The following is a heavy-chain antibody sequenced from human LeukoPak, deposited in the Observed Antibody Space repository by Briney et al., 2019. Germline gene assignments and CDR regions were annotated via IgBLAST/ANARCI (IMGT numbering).Heavy chain of an antibody. V-gene: IGHV3-23*01. CDR1: GFTFSSYA. J-gene: IGHJ4*02. Sequence: PGGSLRLSCAASGFTFSSYAMSWVRQAPGKGLEWVSAISGSGGSTYYADSVKGRFTISRDNSKNTLYLQMNSLRAEDTAVYYCAKVMGDYPSSPIDYWGQGTLVTVSS. D-gene: IGHD4-17*01. CDR2: ISGSGGST. CDR3: AKVMGDYPSSPIDY.